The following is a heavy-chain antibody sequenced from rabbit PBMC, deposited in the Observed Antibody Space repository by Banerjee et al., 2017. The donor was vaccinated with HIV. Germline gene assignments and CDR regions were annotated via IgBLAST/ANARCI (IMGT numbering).Heavy chain of an antibody. Sequence: QEQLEESGGDLVKPEGSLTLTCTASGFDFSSNAMCWVRQAPGKGLEWIVCINSGGGSTYYANWAKGRFTISKTSSTTVTLQMTSLTAADTATYFCARDLAGVIGWNFNLWGPGTLVT. CDR2: INSGGGST. J-gene: IGHJ4*01. V-gene: IGHV1S45*01. CDR1: GFDFSSNA. CDR3: ARDLAGVIGWNFNL. D-gene: IGHD4-1*01.